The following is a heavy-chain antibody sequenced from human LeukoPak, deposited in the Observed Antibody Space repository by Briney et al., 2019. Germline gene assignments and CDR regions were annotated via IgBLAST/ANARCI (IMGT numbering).Heavy chain of an antibody. CDR3: ACRKYGSPWFDP. V-gene: IGHV5-51*01. J-gene: IGHJ5*02. CDR2: IYPGNSAT. D-gene: IGHD6-13*01. Sequence: GESLRISCQTSPYVFATYWIGWVRQTSGKGLEWMGVIYPGNSATRYNPSFQGQVTISLDMSISTAYLQWSSLKASDTAIYYCACRKYGSPWFDPWGQGTLVTVSS. CDR1: PYVFATYW.